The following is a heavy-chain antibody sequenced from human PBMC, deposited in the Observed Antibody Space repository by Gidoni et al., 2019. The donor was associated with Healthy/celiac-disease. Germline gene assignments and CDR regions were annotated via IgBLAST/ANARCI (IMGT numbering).Heavy chain of an antibody. CDR1: GFTFSSYG. CDR3: ARDDSRIAVAGGWDYYYGMDV. V-gene: IGHV3-33*01. Sequence: QVQLVESGGGVVQPGRSLRLSCAASGFTFSSYGMHWVRQAPGKGLEWVAVIWYDGSNKYYADSVKGRFTISRDNSKNTLYLQMNSLRAEDTAVYYCARDDSRIAVAGGWDYYYGMDVWGQGTTVTVSS. CDR2: IWYDGSNK. J-gene: IGHJ6*02. D-gene: IGHD6-19*01.